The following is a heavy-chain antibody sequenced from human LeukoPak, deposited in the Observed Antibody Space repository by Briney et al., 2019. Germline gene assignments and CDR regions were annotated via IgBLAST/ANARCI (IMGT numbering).Heavy chain of an antibody. Sequence: GGSLRLSCAASGLTFSSSWMHWVRQAPGKGLVWVSRINTDGTNTDYADSVKGRFTISRDNAKNTLYLQMNSLRAEDTAVYYCARDRGAVAGDYWGQGTLVTVSS. V-gene: IGHV3-74*01. CDR1: GLTFSSSW. CDR2: INTDGTNT. D-gene: IGHD6-19*01. CDR3: ARDRGAVAGDY. J-gene: IGHJ4*02.